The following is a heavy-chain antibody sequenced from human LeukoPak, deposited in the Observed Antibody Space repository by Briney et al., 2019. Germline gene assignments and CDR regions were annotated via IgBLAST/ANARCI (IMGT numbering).Heavy chain of an antibody. CDR3: AKGLRGYRNFDY. CDR2: ISGSGGST. Sequence: QTGGSLRLSCAASGFTFSSYAMSWVRQAPGKGLEWVSAISGSGGSTYYADSVKGRFTISRDNSKNTLYLQMNSLRAEDTAVYYCAKGLRGYRNFDYWGQGTLVTVSS. J-gene: IGHJ4*02. D-gene: IGHD5-12*01. CDR1: GFTFSSYA. V-gene: IGHV3-23*01.